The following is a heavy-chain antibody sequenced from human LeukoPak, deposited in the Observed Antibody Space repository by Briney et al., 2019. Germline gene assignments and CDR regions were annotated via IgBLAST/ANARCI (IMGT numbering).Heavy chain of an antibody. J-gene: IGHJ6*04. CDR3: TRDPGINPGYCSSTSCYYDYYYGMDV. Sequence: GRSLRLSCTASGFTFGDYAMSWVRQAPGKGLEWVGFIRSKAYGGTTEYAASVKGRFTISRDDFKSIAYLQMNSLKTEDTAVYYCTRDPGINPGYCSSTSCYYDYYYGMDVWGKGTTVTVSS. V-gene: IGHV3-49*04. D-gene: IGHD2-2*03. CDR2: IRSKAYGGTT. CDR1: GFTFGDYA.